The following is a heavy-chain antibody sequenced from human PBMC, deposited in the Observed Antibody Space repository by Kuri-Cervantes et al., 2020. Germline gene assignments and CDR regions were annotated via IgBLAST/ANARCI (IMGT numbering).Heavy chain of an antibody. CDR1: GYSISSGYY. CDR3: ARFYGDYVKPKIDH. V-gene: IGHV4-38-2*02. CDR2: IYHSGST. D-gene: IGHD4-17*01. Sequence: GSLRLSCTVSGYSISSGYYWGWIRQPPGKGLEWIGSIYHSGSTNYSPSLKSRVTISVDTSKNQFSLKLSSVTAADTAVYYCARFYGDYVKPKIDHWGQGTLVTVSS. J-gene: IGHJ4*02.